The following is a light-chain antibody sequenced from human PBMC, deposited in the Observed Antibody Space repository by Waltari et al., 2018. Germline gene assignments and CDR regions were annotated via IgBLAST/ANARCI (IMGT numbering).Light chain of an antibody. CDR3: QVWDSATDHPI. CDR1: NIRSQT. Sequence: SVVLTQPPSVSVAPGRTATITCAADNIRSQTVHWYQQKSGQAPVLVIFGDNARPSGIPERFSGSNPGSTASLTITTVEAGDEAVYFCQVWDSATDHPIFGGGTRVTVL. J-gene: IGLJ2*01. CDR2: GDN. V-gene: IGLV3-21*04.